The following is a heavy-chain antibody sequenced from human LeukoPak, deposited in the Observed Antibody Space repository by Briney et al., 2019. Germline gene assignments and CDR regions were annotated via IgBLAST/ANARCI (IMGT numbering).Heavy chain of an antibody. D-gene: IGHD2-2*01. J-gene: IGHJ4*02. CDR3: ARMDWNYCSSTSCLEGFDY. CDR1: GGSFSGYY. V-gene: IGHV4-34*01. CDR2: INHSGST. Sequence: PSETLSLTCAVYGGSFSGYYWSWIRQPPGKGLEWIGEINHSGSTNYNPSLKSRVTISVDTSKNQFSLKLSSVTAADTAVYYCARMDWNYCSSTSCLEGFDYWGQGTLVTVSS.